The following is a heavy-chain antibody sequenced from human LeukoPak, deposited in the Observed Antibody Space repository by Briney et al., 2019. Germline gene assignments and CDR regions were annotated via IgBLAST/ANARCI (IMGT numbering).Heavy chain of an antibody. V-gene: IGHV1-18*01. D-gene: IGHD2-21*02. J-gene: IGHJ4*02. CDR1: GSTFTSYG. Sequence: ASVKVSCKASGSTFTSYGISWVRQAPGQGLEWMGWISAYNGNTNYAQKLQGRVTMTTDTSTSTAYMELRSLRSDDTAVYYCARDMHCGGDCYTAPFDYWGQGTLVTVSS. CDR3: ARDMHCGGDCYTAPFDY. CDR2: ISAYNGNT.